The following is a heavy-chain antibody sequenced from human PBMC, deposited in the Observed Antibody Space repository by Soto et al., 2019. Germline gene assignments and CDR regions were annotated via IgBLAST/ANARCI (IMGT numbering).Heavy chain of an antibody. V-gene: IGHV3-9*01. CDR1: GFTFSTYA. D-gene: IGHD4-17*01. J-gene: IGHJ4*02. Sequence: GGSLRLSCGVSGFTFSTYAMNWVRQAPGKGLEWVSGISWNRGSIGYADSVKDRFTISRDNAKNSLYLQMNSLRAEDTALYYCAKGMTTVTTSDFDYWGQGTLVTVSS. CDR3: AKGMTTVTTSDFDY. CDR2: ISWNRGSI.